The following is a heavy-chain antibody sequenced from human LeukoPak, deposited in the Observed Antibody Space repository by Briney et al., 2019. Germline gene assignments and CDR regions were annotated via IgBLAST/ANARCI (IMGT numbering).Heavy chain of an antibody. CDR1: GGSISSYY. J-gene: IGHJ4*02. V-gene: IGHV4-59*08. D-gene: IGHD3-22*01. CDR2: IYYSGST. CDR3: ARLDDSSGYYPSFDY. Sequence: SETLSLTCTVSGGSISSYYWSWIRQPPGKGLEWIGYIYYSGSTNYNPSLKSRVTISVDTSKNQFSLKLSSVTAADTAVYYCARLDDSSGYYPSFDYWGQGTLVTVSS.